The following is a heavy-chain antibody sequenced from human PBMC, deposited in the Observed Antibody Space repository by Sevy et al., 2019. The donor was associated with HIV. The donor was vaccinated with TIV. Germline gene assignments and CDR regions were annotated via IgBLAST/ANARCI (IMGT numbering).Heavy chain of an antibody. Sequence: SENLSLTCTVSGGSISSYYWSWIRQPPGKGLEWIGYIYYSGSTNYNPSLKSRVTISVDTSKNQFSLKLSSVTAADTAVYYCAREQGYSSSSYGMDVWGQGTTVTVSS. D-gene: IGHD6-13*01. J-gene: IGHJ6*02. CDR3: AREQGYSSSSYGMDV. CDR1: GGSISSYY. V-gene: IGHV4-59*01. CDR2: IYYSGST.